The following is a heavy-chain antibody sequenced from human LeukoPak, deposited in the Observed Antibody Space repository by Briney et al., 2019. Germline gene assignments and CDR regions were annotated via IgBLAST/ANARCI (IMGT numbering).Heavy chain of an antibody. CDR1: GYTFTSYA. Sequence: ASVKVSCKASGYTFTSYAMNWVRQAPGQGLEWMGWINTNTGNPTYAQGFTGRFVFSLDTSVSTAYLQISSLKAEDTAVYYCARDGAGYCSSTSCPLYYYGMDVWGQGTTVTVSS. D-gene: IGHD2-2*01. J-gene: IGHJ6*02. CDR3: ARDGAGYCSSTSCPLYYYGMDV. V-gene: IGHV7-4-1*02. CDR2: INTNTGNP.